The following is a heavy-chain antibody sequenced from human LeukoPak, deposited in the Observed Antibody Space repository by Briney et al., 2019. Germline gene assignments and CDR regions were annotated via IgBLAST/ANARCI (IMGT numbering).Heavy chain of an antibody. J-gene: IGHJ4*02. Sequence: HGGSLRLSCVVSGFTVSSNYMSRVRQAPGKGLEWVSVLYSGGNTYHADSVKGRFTISRDNSKNTLYLQMNSLRAEDTAVYYCAREGASSSFGYWGQGTLVTVSS. D-gene: IGHD6-13*01. CDR2: LYSGGNT. CDR1: GFTVSSNY. CDR3: AREGASSSFGY. V-gene: IGHV3-53*01.